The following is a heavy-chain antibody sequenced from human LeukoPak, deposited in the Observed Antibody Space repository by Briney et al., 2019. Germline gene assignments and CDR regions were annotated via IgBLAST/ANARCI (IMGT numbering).Heavy chain of an antibody. D-gene: IGHD5-12*01. V-gene: IGHV4-59*08. Sequence: PSETLSLTCAVYGGSFSDYYWTWLRQPPGRGLEWIGSMHYSGNFYSGSAYYNPSLKSRVTISVDTSKNQFSLKLSSVTAADTAVYYCARQISGYDLAFGYWGQGTLVTVSS. CDR2: MHYSGNFYSGSA. J-gene: IGHJ4*02. CDR3: ARQISGYDLAFGY. CDR1: GGSFSDYY.